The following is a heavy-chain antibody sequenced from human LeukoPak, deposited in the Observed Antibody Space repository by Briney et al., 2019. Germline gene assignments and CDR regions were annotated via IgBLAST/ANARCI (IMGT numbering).Heavy chain of an antibody. CDR3: AKAFTTVDPRYY. CDR1: GFTFSSYG. J-gene: IGHJ4*02. D-gene: IGHD4-23*01. Sequence: GRSLRLSCAASGFTFSSYGMHWVRQAPGKGLEWVAVIWYDGSNKYYADSVKGRFTISRDNSKNTLYLQMNSLRAEDTAVYYCAKAFTTVDPRYYWGQGTLVTVSS. CDR2: IWYDGSNK. V-gene: IGHV3-33*06.